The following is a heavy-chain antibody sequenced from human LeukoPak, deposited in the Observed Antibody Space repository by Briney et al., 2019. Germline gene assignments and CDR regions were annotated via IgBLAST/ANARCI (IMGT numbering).Heavy chain of an antibody. CDR2: IYYSGST. Sequence: SQTLSLTCTVSGGSISSSSYYWGWIRQPPGKGLEWIGSIYYSGSTYYNPSLKSRVTISVDTSKNQFSLKLSSVTAADTAVYYCARQSDFGVVIIPWFDPWGQGTLVTVSS. CDR3: ARQSDFGVVIIPWFDP. D-gene: IGHD3-3*01. CDR1: GGSISSSSYY. V-gene: IGHV4-39*01. J-gene: IGHJ5*02.